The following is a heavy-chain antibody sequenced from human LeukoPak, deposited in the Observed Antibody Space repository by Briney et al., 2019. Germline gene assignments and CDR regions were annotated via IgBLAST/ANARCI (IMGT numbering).Heavy chain of an antibody. CDR3: ARAFPDGSGSYYFDY. J-gene: IGHJ4*02. D-gene: IGHD3-10*01. CDR2: IYYSGST. Sequence: SETLSLTCTVSGGSISSYYWSWIRQPPGKGLEWIGYIYYSGSTNYNPSLKSRVTISVDTSKNQFSLKLRSVTAADTAVYYCARAFPDGSGSYYFDYWGQGTLVTVSS. V-gene: IGHV4-59*01. CDR1: GGSISSYY.